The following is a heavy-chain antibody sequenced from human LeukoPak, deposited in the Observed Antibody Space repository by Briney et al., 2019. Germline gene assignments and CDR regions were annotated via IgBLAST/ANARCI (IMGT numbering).Heavy chain of an antibody. V-gene: IGHV3-21*01. Sequence: PGGSLRLSCAASGFTFSSYSMNWVRQAPREGLEWVSSISSSSSYIYYADSVKGRFTISRDNAKNSLYLQMNSLRAEDTAVYYCAREGNWNDGRVDIYYYYGMDVWGQGTTVTVSS. CDR1: GFTFSSYS. D-gene: IGHD1-20*01. CDR2: ISSSSSYI. CDR3: AREGNWNDGRVDIYYYYGMDV. J-gene: IGHJ6*02.